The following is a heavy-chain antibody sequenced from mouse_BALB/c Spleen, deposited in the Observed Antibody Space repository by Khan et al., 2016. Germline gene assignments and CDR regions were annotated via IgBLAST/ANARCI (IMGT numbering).Heavy chain of an antibody. V-gene: IGHV3-6*02. CDR3: ARAWYFDY. CDR1: GYYITSGYY. Sequence: EVQLQESGPGLVKPSQSLSLTCSVTGYYITSGYYWNWIRQFPGNKLEWMGYISYDGSNNYNPSLKNRISITRDTSKNQFFLKLNSVTTEDTATYYCARAWYFDYWGQGTTLTVSS. CDR2: ISYDGSN. J-gene: IGHJ2*01.